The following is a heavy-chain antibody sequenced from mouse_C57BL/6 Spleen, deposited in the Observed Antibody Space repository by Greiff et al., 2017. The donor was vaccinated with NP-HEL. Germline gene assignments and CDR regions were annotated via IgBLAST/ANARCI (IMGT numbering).Heavy chain of an antibody. D-gene: IGHD1-1*01. Sequence: EVKVVESGPELVKPGASVKMSCKASGYTFTDYNMHWVKQSHGKSLEWIGYINPNNGGTSYNQKFKGKATLTVNKSSSTAYMELRSLTSEDSAVYYCARDYGSQGDFDYWGQGTTLTVSS. CDR1: GYTFTDYN. J-gene: IGHJ2*01. CDR2: INPNNGGT. CDR3: ARDYGSQGDFDY. V-gene: IGHV1-22*01.